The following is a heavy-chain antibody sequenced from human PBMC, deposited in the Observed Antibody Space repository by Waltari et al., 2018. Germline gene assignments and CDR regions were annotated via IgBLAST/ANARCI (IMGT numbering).Heavy chain of an antibody. Sequence: QVQLQQWGAGLLKPSETLSLTCAVYGGSFSGYYWSWIRQPPGKGLEWIGSILYSGTTVYSPALESRVTMSVDMSKNQFSLELGAVTAADTAVYHCARYHCTSGVCQHFDYWGQGILVTVSS. CDR2: ILYSGTT. CDR1: GGSFSGYY. D-gene: IGHD2-8*01. CDR3: ARYHCTSGVCQHFDY. J-gene: IGHJ4*02. V-gene: IGHV4-34*12.